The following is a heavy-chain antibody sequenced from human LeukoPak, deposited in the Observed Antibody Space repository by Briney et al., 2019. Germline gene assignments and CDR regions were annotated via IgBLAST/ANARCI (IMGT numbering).Heavy chain of an antibody. CDR1: GGSISSSSYY. CDR3: ARGGDSSRRGGFDY. J-gene: IGHJ4*02. CDR2: IYYSGST. Sequence: SETLSLTCTVSGGSISSSSYYWGWIRQPPGKGLEWIGSIYYSGSTYYNPSLKSRVTISVDTSKNQFSLKLSSVTAADTAVYYCARGGDSSRRGGFDYWGQGTLVTVSS. D-gene: IGHD6-13*01. V-gene: IGHV4-39*07.